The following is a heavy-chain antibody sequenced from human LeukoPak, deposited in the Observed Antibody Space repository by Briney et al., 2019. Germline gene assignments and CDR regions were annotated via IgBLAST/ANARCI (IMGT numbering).Heavy chain of an antibody. Sequence: PGGSLRLCCAASGFTFSSYGMHWVRLAPGKGLEWVAVIWYDASNKYYADSVKGRFTISRDNSKNTLYLQMNSLRDDDTAVYYCVRGVGVSRFNYLDSWGQGTLVIVSS. V-gene: IGHV3-33*01. CDR3: VRGVGVSRFNYLDS. D-gene: IGHD6-13*01. CDR1: GFTFSSYG. CDR2: IWYDASNK. J-gene: IGHJ4*02.